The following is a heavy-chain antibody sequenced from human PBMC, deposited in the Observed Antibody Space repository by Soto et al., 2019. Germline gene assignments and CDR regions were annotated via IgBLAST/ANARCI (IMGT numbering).Heavy chain of an antibody. D-gene: IGHD2-21*02. Sequence: GGSRRLSCAASGFSFSSLAMSWVRQAPGKELEWVSSISGRGVDTLYADSVKGRFTISRDNSRNTLYLQVNSLRAEDTAVYYCAKDQTDVTLFDYWGQGTLVTVSS. V-gene: IGHV3-23*01. CDR3: AKDQTDVTLFDY. J-gene: IGHJ4*02. CDR1: GFSFSSLA. CDR2: ISGRGVDT.